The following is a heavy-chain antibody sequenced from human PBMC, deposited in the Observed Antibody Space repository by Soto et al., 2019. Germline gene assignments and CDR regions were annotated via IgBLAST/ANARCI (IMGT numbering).Heavy chain of an antibody. CDR1: GFTFSSYA. J-gene: IGHJ4*02. V-gene: IGHV3-23*01. CDR2: ISGSGGST. Sequence: PGGSLRLSCAASGFTFSSYAMSWVRQAPGKGLEWVSAISGSGGSTYYADSVKGRFTISRDNSKNTLYLQMNSLRAEDTAVYYCAKAEYYDSSGYSPFDYWGQGTLVTVSS. D-gene: IGHD3-22*01. CDR3: AKAEYYDSSGYSPFDY.